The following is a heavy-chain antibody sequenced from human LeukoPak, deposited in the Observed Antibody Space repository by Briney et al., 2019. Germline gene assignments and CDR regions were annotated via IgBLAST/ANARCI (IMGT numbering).Heavy chain of an antibody. V-gene: IGHV1-2*02. CDR2: INPNSGGT. CDR3: ASLPQSIAARPYFDY. D-gene: IGHD6-6*01. J-gene: IGHJ4*02. CDR1: GYTFTGYY. Sequence: VASVKVSCKASGYTFTGYYMHWVRQAPGQGLEWIGWINPNSGGTNYAQKFQGRVTMTRDTSISTAYMELSRLRSDDTAVYYCASLPQSIAARPYFDYWGQGTLVTVSS.